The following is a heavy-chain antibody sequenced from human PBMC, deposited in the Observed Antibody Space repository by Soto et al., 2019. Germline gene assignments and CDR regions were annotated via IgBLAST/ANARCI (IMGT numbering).Heavy chain of an antibody. CDR3: ARHRIAAGWGGGDS. V-gene: IGHV4-39*01. CDR2: SSYNGGT. D-gene: IGHD6-13*01. J-gene: IGHJ4*02. CDR1: TASSSFTNAY. Sequence: QLQLQESGPGLVKPSETLSLTCTGSTASSSFTNAYWGWLRQPPGKGLQWIGSSSYNGGTFYNPSRKERVCISFDTSNKQSSLQVTSVTAAAAAVSICARHRIAAGWGGGDSWGQRSTVTVSS.